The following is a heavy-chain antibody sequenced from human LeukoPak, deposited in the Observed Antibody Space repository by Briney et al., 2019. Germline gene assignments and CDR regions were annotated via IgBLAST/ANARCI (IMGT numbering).Heavy chain of an antibody. CDR2: ISGSGGSI. V-gene: IGHV3-23*01. D-gene: IGHD6-19*01. Sequence: PGGSLRLSCAASEFTFISYAMSWVRQAPGKGLEWVSAISGSGGSIHYADSVKGRFTISRDNAKNSLYLQMNSLRAEDTAVYYCARDVGSSGWYGGLDVWGQGTTVTVSS. CDR3: ARDVGSSGWYGGLDV. J-gene: IGHJ6*02. CDR1: EFTFISYA.